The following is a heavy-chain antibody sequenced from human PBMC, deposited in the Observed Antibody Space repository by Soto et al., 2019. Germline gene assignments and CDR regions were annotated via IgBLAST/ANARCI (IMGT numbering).Heavy chain of an antibody. D-gene: IGHD3-3*01. CDR3: ARETYYDFWSGYRPRGMDV. CDR1: GFTFSSYA. Sequence: PGGSLRLSCAASGFTFSSYAMSWVRQAPGKGLEWVSAISGSGGSTYYADSVKGRFTISRDNSKNTLYLQMNSLRAEDTAVYYCARETYYDFWSGYRPRGMDVWGQGTTVTVSS. CDR2: ISGSGGST. J-gene: IGHJ6*02. V-gene: IGHV3-23*01.